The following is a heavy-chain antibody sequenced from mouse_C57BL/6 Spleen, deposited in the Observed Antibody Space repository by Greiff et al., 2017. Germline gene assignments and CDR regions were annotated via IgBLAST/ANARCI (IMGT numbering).Heavy chain of an antibody. CDR3: AREDEGAMDY. CDR1: GYSITSGYD. CDR2: ISYSGST. V-gene: IGHV3-1*01. J-gene: IGHJ4*01. Sequence: DVKLQESGPGMVKPSQSHSLTCTVTGYSITSGYDWHWIRHFPGNKLEWMGYISYSGSTNYNPSLKSRISITHDTSKNHFFLKLNSVTTEDTATYYCAREDEGAMDYWGQGTSVTVSS.